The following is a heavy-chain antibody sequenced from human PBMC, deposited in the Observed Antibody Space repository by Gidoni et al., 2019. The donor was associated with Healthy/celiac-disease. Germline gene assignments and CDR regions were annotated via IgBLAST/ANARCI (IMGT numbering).Heavy chain of an antibody. V-gene: IGHV4-59*01. CDR2: ITYSGST. Sequence: QVQLQESGPGLVKPSETLSLTCTVSGGSISSSYWSWIRQPPGEGLEWIGFITYSGSTNYNPSLKSRVTISVDTSKNQFSLKLSSVTAADTALYYCATFTMVRGVDYWGQGTLVTVSS. D-gene: IGHD3-10*01. CDR3: ATFTMVRGVDY. CDR1: GGSISSSY. J-gene: IGHJ4*02.